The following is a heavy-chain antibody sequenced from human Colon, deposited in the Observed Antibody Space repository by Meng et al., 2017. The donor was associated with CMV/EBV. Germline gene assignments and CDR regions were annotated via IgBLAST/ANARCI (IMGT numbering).Heavy chain of an antibody. Sequence: GSLRISCTVSGGSISSSSYSWGWIRQPPGKGLEWIGTIYWSGSTYYNPSLKSRLTMSVDTSTNQFSLRLASVTAADTAVYYCARDYDRYTGSYLDFWGQGTLVTVSS. J-gene: IGHJ4*02. CDR1: GGSISSSSYS. CDR2: IYWSGST. D-gene: IGHD1-26*01. CDR3: ARDYDRYTGSYLDF. V-gene: IGHV4-39*07.